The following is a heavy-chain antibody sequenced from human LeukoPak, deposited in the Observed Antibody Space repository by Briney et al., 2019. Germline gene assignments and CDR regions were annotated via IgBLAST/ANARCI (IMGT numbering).Heavy chain of an antibody. Sequence: RASLRVSCTASGGTSTNYAVSCGRHTPRDRVEWMGRIIPMLGIANYTQKFQGRVTITADKSTNTAYMELSSLRSEDTAVFYCARGLGTSEAFWGQGTLVTVSS. CDR3: ARGLGTSEAF. D-gene: IGHD7-27*01. J-gene: IGHJ4*02. CDR2: IIPMLGIA. V-gene: IGHV1-69*04. CDR1: GGTSTNYA.